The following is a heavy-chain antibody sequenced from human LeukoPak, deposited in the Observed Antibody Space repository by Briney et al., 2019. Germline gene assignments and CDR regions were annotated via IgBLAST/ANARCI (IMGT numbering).Heavy chain of an antibody. V-gene: IGHV3-23*01. CDR1: GFTFSSHA. CDR3: AKGLAVAGHFDY. Sequence: PGGSLRLSCAASGFTFSSHAMSWVRQAPGKGLEWVSAISGSGGSTYYADSVEGRFTIPRDKSKNTLYLQMNSLRAEDTAVYYCAKGLAVAGHFDYWGQGTLVTVSS. CDR2: ISGSGGST. J-gene: IGHJ4*02. D-gene: IGHD6-19*01.